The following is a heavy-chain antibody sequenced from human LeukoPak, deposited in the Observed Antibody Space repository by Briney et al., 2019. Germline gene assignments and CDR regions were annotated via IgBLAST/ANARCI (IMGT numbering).Heavy chain of an antibody. CDR2: INHSGST. J-gene: IGHJ4*02. CDR1: GFIFDDYG. CDR3: AMTRWLPLDY. Sequence: GSLRLSCAASGFIFDDYGMSWIRQPPGKGLEWIGEINHSGSTNYNPSLKSRVTISVDTSKNQFSLKLSSVTAADTAVYYCAMTRWLPLDYWGQGTLVTVSS. D-gene: IGHD6-19*01. V-gene: IGHV4-34*08.